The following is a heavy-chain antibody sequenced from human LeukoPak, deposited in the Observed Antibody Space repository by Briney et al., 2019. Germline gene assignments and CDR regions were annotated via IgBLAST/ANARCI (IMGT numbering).Heavy chain of an antibody. CDR3: ARDQAPNFGVVLGYSYYGMDV. J-gene: IGHJ6*02. Sequence: GGTLRLYCAASGFTFSDYYMSRMRQAPGKGRVGVSYIISSTRTIYYTFSVKVRFTISRDNAKNSLYVQMDSLRAEDTAVYYCARDQAPNFGVVLGYSYYGMDVWGQGTTVTVSS. V-gene: IGHV3-11*01. CDR1: GFTFSDYY. CDR2: IISSTRTI. D-gene: IGHD3-3*01.